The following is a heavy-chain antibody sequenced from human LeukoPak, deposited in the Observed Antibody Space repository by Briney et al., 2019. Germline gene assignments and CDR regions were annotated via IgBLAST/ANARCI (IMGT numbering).Heavy chain of an antibody. J-gene: IGHJ4*02. Sequence: GGSLRLSCAASGFSFSGHWMNWVRQPPGKGLEWVANIKADGSEKYYVDSVKGRFTISRDDAKRTVDLQMDNLRAEDTAIYYCAYRNNFEYRGQGALVSVFS. V-gene: IGHV3-7*05. CDR1: GFSFSGHW. CDR2: IKADGSEK. D-gene: IGHD6-6*01. CDR3: AYRNNFEY.